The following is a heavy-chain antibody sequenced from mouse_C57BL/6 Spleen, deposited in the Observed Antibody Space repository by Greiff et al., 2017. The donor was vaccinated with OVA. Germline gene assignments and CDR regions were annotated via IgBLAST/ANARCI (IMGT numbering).Heavy chain of an antibody. Sequence: QVQLQQSGAELMKPGASVKLSCKATGYTFTGYWIEWVKQRPGHGLEWIGEIFPGSGSTNYNEKFKGKATFTADTSSNTAYMQLSSLTTEDSAIYDCAREGGYDYDGGAAYWGQGTLVTVSA. D-gene: IGHD2-4*01. CDR1: GYTFTGYW. V-gene: IGHV1-9*01. J-gene: IGHJ3*01. CDR3: AREGGYDYDGGAAY. CDR2: IFPGSGST.